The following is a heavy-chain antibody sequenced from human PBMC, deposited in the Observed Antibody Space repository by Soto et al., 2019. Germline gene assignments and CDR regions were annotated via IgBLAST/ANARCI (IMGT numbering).Heavy chain of an antibody. CDR2: MNPNSDNT. CDR1: GYTFTSYD. CDR3: ARERGGGYFDY. Sequence: QVQLVQSGAEVKKPGASVKVSCKASGYTFTSYDINWVRQATGQGLEWMGWMNPNSDNTGYAQKFQGRLTMTRNTPIGTSYRELSSLRSEDAAVYHGARERGGGYFDYGGQGILVTVSS. D-gene: IGHD3-16*01. V-gene: IGHV1-8*01. J-gene: IGHJ4*02.